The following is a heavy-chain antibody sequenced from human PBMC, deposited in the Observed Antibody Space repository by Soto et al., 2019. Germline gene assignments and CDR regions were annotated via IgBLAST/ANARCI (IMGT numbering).Heavy chain of an antibody. J-gene: IGHJ6*02. CDR1: GGTFGSYA. V-gene: IGHV1-69*01. CDR3: ATAQGSSTSLETYDNYSYGMDG. CDR2: IIPIPGTA. Sequence: QVQLVQSGAEVKKPGSSVKVSCKASGGTFGSYAISWVRQAPGQGLEWMGGIIPIPGTANYAQKFQGRVTIAADESTSTGYMELSSLRSEDTAVYYCATAQGSSTSLETYDNYSYGMDGWGQGTTVTVSS. D-gene: IGHD2-2*01.